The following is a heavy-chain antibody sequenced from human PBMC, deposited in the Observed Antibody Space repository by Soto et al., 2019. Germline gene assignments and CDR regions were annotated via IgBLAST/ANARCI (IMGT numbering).Heavy chain of an antibody. D-gene: IGHD1-26*01. CDR1: GYTFTGYY. CDR2: INPNSGGT. J-gene: IGHJ2*01. V-gene: IGHV1-2*02. CDR3: VTRGWELREGERYFDL. Sequence: QVQLVQSGAEVKKPGASVKVSCKASGYTFTGYYMHWVRQAPGQGLEWMGWINPNSGGTNYAQKFKGRVTMTRDTSISTAYMELSRLRSDDTAVYYCVTRGWELREGERYFDLWGRGTLVTVSS.